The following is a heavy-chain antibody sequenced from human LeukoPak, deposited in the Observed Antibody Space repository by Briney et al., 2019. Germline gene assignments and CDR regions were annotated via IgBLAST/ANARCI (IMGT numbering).Heavy chain of an antibody. CDR2: IYTSGST. J-gene: IGHJ5*02. V-gene: IGHV4-61*02. CDR1: GGSISSGSYY. CDR3: ARDSPGALNWFDP. D-gene: IGHD1-26*01. Sequence: SQTLSLTCTVSGGSISSGSYYWSWIRQPAGKGLEWIGRIYTSGSTNYNPSLKSRVTISVDTSKNQFSLKLSSVTAADTAGYYCARDSPGALNWFDPWGQGTLVTVSS.